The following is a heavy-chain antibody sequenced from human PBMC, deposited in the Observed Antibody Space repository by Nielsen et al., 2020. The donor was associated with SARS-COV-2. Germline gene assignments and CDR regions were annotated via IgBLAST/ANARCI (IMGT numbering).Heavy chain of an antibody. J-gene: IGHJ4*02. V-gene: IGHV3-23*01. Sequence: GESLKISCAASGFSFSSYGMSWVRQAPGKGLEWASSIGGSGTSTYYADSVKGRFTISRDNSKNTLYVQMNSLRAEDTAIYYCAKVADGSGYDYLDYWGQGTLVTVSS. CDR2: IGGSGTST. CDR3: AKVADGSGYDYLDY. CDR1: GFSFSSYG. D-gene: IGHD3-22*01.